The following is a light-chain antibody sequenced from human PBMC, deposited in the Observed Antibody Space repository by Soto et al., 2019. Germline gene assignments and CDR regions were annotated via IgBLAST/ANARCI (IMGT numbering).Light chain of an antibody. CDR2: DTS. Sequence: EVVMRQSPATLSVSPGESATLSCRASQGIGDTLAWYQHKPGQTPRLLIYDTSTRATGVPTRFSGSRSGAEFTLTINSLQSEDFAVYYCQPYNHWPLTVGGGTKVEIK. V-gene: IGKV3-15*01. J-gene: IGKJ4*01. CDR3: QPYNHWPLT. CDR1: QGIGDT.